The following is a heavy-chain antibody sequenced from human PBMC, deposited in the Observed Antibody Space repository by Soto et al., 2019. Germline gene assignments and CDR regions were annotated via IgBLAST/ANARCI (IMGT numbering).Heavy chain of an antibody. D-gene: IGHD5-18*01. CDR3: ARSWIQLWNIPSVVYYYGMYV. CDR2: IYYSGST. CDR1: GGSISSSSYY. Sequence: SETLSLTCTVSGGSISSSSYYWGWIRQPPGKGLEWIGSIYYSGSTYYNPSLKSRVTISVDTSKNQFSLKLSSVTAADTAVYYCARSWIQLWNIPSVVYYYGMYVWSQGTTVTVSS. V-gene: IGHV4-39*01. J-gene: IGHJ6*02.